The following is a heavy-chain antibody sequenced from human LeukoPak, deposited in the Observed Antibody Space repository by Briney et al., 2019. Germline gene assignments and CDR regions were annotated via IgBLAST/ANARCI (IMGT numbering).Heavy chain of an antibody. CDR3: AREVGDGYNSLDY. D-gene: IGHD5-24*01. V-gene: IGHV3-30*01. CDR2: ISYDGSNK. J-gene: IGHJ4*02. CDR1: GFTFSSYA. Sequence: PGGSLRLSCAASGFTFSSYAMHWVRQAPGKGLEWVAVISYDGSNKYYADSVKGRFTISRDNSRNTLYLQMNSLRAEDTAVYYCAREVGDGYNSLDYWGQGTLITVSS.